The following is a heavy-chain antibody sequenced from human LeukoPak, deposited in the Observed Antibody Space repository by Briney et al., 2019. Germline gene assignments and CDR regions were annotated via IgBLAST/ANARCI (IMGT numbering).Heavy chain of an antibody. CDR3: ASLVGYCSSISCHDY. Sequence: PSETLSLTCTVSGGSISNYYWNWIRQSPGKRLEWIGYIYYSGSTIYNPSLKSRVTISLDTSKNQFSLKLGSVTAADTAVYYCASLVGYCSSISCHDYWGQGTLVTVSS. D-gene: IGHD2-2*01. J-gene: IGHJ4*02. CDR1: GGSISNYY. V-gene: IGHV4-59*01. CDR2: IYYSGST.